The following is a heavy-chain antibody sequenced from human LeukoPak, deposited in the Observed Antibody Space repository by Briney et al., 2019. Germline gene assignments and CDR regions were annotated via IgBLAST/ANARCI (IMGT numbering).Heavy chain of an antibody. Sequence: SETLSLTCTVSGGSISSSSHYWGWIRQPPGKGLEWIGSMYYRGSTYHNPSLKSRVTISVDTSKNQFSLKLSSVTAADTAVYYCARSDTFYYYYYMDVWGKGTTVTVSS. D-gene: IGHD2/OR15-2a*01. V-gene: IGHV4-39*07. J-gene: IGHJ6*03. CDR2: MYYRGST. CDR3: ARSDTFYYYYYMDV. CDR1: GGSISSSSHY.